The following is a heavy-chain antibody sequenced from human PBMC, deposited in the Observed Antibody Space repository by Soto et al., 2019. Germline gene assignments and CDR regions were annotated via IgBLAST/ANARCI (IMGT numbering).Heavy chain of an antibody. CDR2: IIPIFGTA. CDR3: ARDARSGSYNWFDP. D-gene: IGHD1-26*01. V-gene: IGHV1-69*06. CDR1: GGTFSSYA. Sequence: GASVKVSCKASGGTFSSYAISWLRQAPGQGLEWMGGIIPIFGTANYAQKFQGRVTITADKSTSTAYMELSSLRSEDTAVYYCARDARSGSYNWFDPWGQGTLVTVSS. J-gene: IGHJ5*02.